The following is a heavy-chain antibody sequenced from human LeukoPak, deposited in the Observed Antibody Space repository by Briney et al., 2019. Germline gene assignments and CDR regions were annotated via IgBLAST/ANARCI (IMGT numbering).Heavy chain of an antibody. D-gene: IGHD3-9*01. CDR2: INPNSGGT. CDR3: ARALSFDWLLYGY. V-gene: IGHV1-2*02. J-gene: IGHJ4*02. Sequence: GASVKVSCKASGYTFTGYYMHWVRQAPGQGLEWMGWINPNSGGTNYAQKFQGRVTMTRDTSISTAYMERSRLRSDDTAVYYCARALSFDWLLYGYWGQGTLVTVSS. CDR1: GYTFTGYY.